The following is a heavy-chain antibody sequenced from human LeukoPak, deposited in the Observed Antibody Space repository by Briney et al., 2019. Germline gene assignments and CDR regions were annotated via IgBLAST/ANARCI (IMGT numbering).Heavy chain of an antibody. D-gene: IGHD3-22*01. CDR3: AKRGVVIRVILVGFHKQAYYFDS. J-gene: IGHJ4*02. CDR2: IIDTGSST. Sequence: GGSLRLSCTGSGFTFSSYTIHWVRQAPGKGLEWVAGIIDTGSSTNYADSVKGRFTISRDNPKNTLYLQMNSLRAEDTAVYFCAKRGVVIRVILVGFHKQAYYFDSWGQGALVTVSS. CDR1: GFTFSSYT. V-gene: IGHV3-23*01.